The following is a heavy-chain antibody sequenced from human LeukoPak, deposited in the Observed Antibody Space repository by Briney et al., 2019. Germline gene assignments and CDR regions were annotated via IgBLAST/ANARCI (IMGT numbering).Heavy chain of an antibody. D-gene: IGHD3-3*01. J-gene: IGHJ4*02. CDR2: IYYSGST. CDR1: GGSISSGDYY. Sequence: SETLSLTCTVSGGSISSGDYYWSWIRQPPGKGLEWIGYIYYSGSTYYNPSLKSRVTISVDTSKNQFSLKLSSVTAADTAVYYCARDRSDFWSGPYYFDYWGQGTLVTVSS. V-gene: IGHV4-30-4*01. CDR3: ARDRSDFWSGPYYFDY.